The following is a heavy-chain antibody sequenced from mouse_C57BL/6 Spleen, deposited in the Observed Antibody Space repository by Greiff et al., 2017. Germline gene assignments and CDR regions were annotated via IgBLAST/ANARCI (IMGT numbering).Heavy chain of an antibody. Sequence: QVQLQQPGAELVRPGTSVKLSCKASGYTFTSYWMHWVKQRPGQGLEWIGVIDPSDSYTNYNQKFKGKATLTVDTSSSTAYMQLSSLTSEDSAVYYCARHYGSSYDFDYWGQGTTLTVSS. CDR2: IDPSDSYT. V-gene: IGHV1-59*01. D-gene: IGHD1-1*01. J-gene: IGHJ2*01. CDR1: GYTFTSYW. CDR3: ARHYGSSYDFDY.